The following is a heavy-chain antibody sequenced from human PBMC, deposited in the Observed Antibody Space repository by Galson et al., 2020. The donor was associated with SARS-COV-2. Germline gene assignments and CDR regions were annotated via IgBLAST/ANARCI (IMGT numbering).Heavy chain of an antibody. CDR2: IYTSGST. J-gene: IGHJ6*02. V-gene: IGHV4-61*02. CDR1: GGSISSGSYY. D-gene: IGHD3-3*01. Sequence: SQTLSLTCTVSGGSISSGSYYWSWIRQPAGKGLEWIGRIYTSGSTNYNTSLKSRVTISVDTSKNQFSLKLSSVTTADTAVYYCARDPAYYDFWCGSVKPNYYYGMDVWGQGTTVTVSS. CDR3: ARDPAYYDFWCGSVKPNYYYGMDV.